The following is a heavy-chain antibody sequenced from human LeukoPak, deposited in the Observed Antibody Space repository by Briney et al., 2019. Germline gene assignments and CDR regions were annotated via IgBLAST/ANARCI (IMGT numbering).Heavy chain of an antibody. CDR2: VDYSGST. CDR3: ARASGSSWYERRLHAYYYYMDV. CDR1: GGSIVSTTYY. D-gene: IGHD6-13*01. V-gene: IGHV4-39*07. J-gene: IGHJ6*03. Sequence: SETLSLTCTVSGGSIVSTTYYWGWIRQPPGEGLEWIGSVDYSGSTYYNPSLKSRVTISVDTSKNQFSLNLSSVTAADTAVYSCARASGSSWYERRLHAYYYYMDVWGKGTTVTVSS.